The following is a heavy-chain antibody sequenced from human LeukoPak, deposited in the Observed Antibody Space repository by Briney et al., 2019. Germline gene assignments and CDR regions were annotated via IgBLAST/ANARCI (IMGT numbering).Heavy chain of an antibody. D-gene: IGHD5-12*01. CDR2: ITYNGGRT. J-gene: IGHJ3*02. CDR1: GFTFSSYA. V-gene: IGHV3-64*01. Sequence: PGGSLRLSCAASGFTFSSYAMSWVRQAPGKGLEYVSTITYNGGRTYYANSVKGRFTISRDNSKNTLYLQMGSLRAEDMAVYYCARERYSGYDFDAFDMWGQGTMVTVSS. CDR3: ARERYSGYDFDAFDM.